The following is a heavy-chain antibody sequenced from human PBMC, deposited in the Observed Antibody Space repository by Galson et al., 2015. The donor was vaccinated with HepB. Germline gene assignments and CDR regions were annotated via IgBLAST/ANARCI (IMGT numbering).Heavy chain of an antibody. CDR2: ISASSSAI. D-gene: IGHD3-10*01. V-gene: IGHV3-48*04. J-gene: IGHJ6*02. Sequence: SLRLSCAASGFTFSSYNMNWVSQAPGKGLEWISYISASSSAIYYADSVKGRFTISRDNAKNSLFLIMNSLRAGDTAVYYCARDRGGSGSYLSYYYGMDVWGQGTTVTVSS. CDR3: ARDRGGSGSYLSYYYGMDV. CDR1: GFTFSSYN.